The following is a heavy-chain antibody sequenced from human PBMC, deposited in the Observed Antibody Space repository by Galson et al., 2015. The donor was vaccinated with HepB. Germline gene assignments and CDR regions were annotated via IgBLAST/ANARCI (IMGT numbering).Heavy chain of an antibody. V-gene: IGHV5-51*01. Sequence: QSGAEVKKPGESLKISCKGSGYSFTSDWIGWVRQMPGKDLEWMGIIYSDDSDTKYSPSFHGQVTISADKSISTAFLQWSSLKASDTAIYYCARARGLPASFEYWGQGTLVTVSS. D-gene: IGHD2-2*01. CDR1: GYSFTSDW. J-gene: IGHJ4*02. CDR2: IYSDDSDT. CDR3: ARARGLPASFEY.